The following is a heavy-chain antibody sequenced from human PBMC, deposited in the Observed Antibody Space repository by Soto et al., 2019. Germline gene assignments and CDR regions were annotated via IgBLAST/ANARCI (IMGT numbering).Heavy chain of an antibody. J-gene: IGHJ5*02. Sequence: SETLSLTCTVSGGSISSYSWSWIRQPPGKGLEWIGYIYYSGSTNYNPSLKSRVTISVDTSKNQFSLKLSSVTAADTAVYYCARAVPDLVATANWFAPWGQGTLVTVS. V-gene: IGHV4-59*01. CDR3: ARAVPDLVATANWFAP. CDR2: IYYSGST. CDR1: GGSISSYS. D-gene: IGHD5-12*01.